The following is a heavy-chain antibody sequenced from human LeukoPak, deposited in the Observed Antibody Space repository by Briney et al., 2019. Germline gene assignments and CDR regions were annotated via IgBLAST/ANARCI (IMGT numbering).Heavy chain of an antibody. J-gene: IGHJ5*02. CDR2: IYPGNSDT. V-gene: IGHV5-51*01. CDR1: GYNFTNYW. D-gene: IGHD1-1*01. CDR3: ARRIGTTYNWLDP. Sequence: GESLKISCKGSGYNFTNYWIGWVRQMPGKGLEWMGIIYPGNSDTRYSPSFEGQVTISADKSVNTAYLQWSSLKASDIAMYYCARRIGTTYNWLDPWGQGTLVTVSS.